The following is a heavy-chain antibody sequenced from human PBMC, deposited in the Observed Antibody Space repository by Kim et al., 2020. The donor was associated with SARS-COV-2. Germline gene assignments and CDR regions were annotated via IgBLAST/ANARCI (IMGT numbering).Heavy chain of an antibody. J-gene: IGHJ6*02. Sequence: ASVKVSCKASGYTFTELSMHWVRQAPGKGLEWMGGFDPEDGETIYAQKFQGRVTMTEDTSTDTAYMELSSLRSEDTAVYYCATDRRVWDTVLYFYDMYVWPQGNTDTLSS. D-gene: IGHD1-26*01. CDR3: ATDRRVWDTVLYFYDMYV. CDR2: FDPEDGET. V-gene: IGHV1-24*01. CDR1: GYTFTELS.